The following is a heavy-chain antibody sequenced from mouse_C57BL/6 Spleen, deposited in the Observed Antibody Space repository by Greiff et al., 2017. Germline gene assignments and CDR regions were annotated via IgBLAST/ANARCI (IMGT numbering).Heavy chain of an antibody. J-gene: IGHJ1*03. CDR3: ARLVSTVVATRYFDV. V-gene: IGHV3-8*01. CDR2: ISYSGST. Sequence: EVMLVESGPGLAKPSQTLSLTCSVTGYSITSDYWNWIRKFPGNKLEYMGYISYSGSTYYNPSLKSRISITRDTSKNQYYLQLNSVTTEDTATYYRARLVSTVVATRYFDVWGTGTTVTVSS. CDR1: GYSITSDY. D-gene: IGHD1-1*01.